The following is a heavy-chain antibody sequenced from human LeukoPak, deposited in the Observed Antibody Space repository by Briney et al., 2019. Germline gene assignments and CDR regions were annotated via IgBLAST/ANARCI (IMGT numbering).Heavy chain of an antibody. CDR2: ISGSGGST. CDR3: AKDRWGLDPAESYYYYMDV. J-gene: IGHJ6*03. Sequence: GGSLRLSCAASGFTFSSYGMSWVRQAPGKGLEWVSAISGSGGSTYYADSVKGRFTISRDNSKNTLYLQMNSLRAEDTAVYYCAKDRWGLDPAESYYYYMDVWGKGTTVTISS. V-gene: IGHV3-23*01. D-gene: IGHD7-27*01. CDR1: GFTFSSYG.